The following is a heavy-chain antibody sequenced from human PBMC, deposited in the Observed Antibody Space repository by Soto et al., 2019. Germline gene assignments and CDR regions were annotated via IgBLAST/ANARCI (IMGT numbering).Heavy chain of an antibody. Sequence: PSETLSLTCTVSGGSISSGGYYWSWIRQHPGKGLEWIGYIYYSGSTYYNPSLKSRVTISVDTSKDQFSLKLSSVTAADTAVYYCARDGSGYSVYWGQGTLVTVS. V-gene: IGHV4-31*03. CDR3: ARDGSGYSVY. CDR1: GGSISSGGYY. CDR2: IYYSGST. D-gene: IGHD3-22*01. J-gene: IGHJ4*02.